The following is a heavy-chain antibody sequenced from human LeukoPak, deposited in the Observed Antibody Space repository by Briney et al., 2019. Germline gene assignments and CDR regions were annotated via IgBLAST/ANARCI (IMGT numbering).Heavy chain of an antibody. CDR1: GFTFNVYA. Sequence: GGSLRLSCAVSGFTFNVYAMHWVRQIPGKGPEWISSISGSRDFIYYADSVKGRFTISRDNAKDSLYLDMNSLRVEDTAVYFCARALVGAAFDTWGQGALVTVSS. V-gene: IGHV3-21*06. D-gene: IGHD1-26*01. CDR2: ISGSRDFI. CDR3: ARALVGAAFDT. J-gene: IGHJ4*02.